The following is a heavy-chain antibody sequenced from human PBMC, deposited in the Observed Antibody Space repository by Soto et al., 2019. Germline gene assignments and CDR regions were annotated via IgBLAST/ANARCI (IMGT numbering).Heavy chain of an antibody. Sequence: SETLSLTCTVSGGSLGSSSYYWGWIRQSPGKGLEWIGNIYYSGNTFYNPSLKSRVTISVDTSKNQIYLHLSAVTAADTAIFYCASIAAPGTTHFDFWGQGTLVTVSS. J-gene: IGHJ4*02. V-gene: IGHV4-39*01. CDR2: IYYSGNT. CDR1: GGSLGSSSYY. CDR3: ASIAAPGTTHFDF. D-gene: IGHD6-13*01.